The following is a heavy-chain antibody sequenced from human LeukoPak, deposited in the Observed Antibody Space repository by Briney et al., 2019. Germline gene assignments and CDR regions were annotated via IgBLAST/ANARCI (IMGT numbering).Heavy chain of an antibody. V-gene: IGHV4-31*03. CDR3: ARGGTFGVDRNDY. D-gene: IGHD3-3*01. Sequence: SQTLSLTCTVSGGSISSGDYYWSWIRQHPGKGLEWIGYIYYSGSTYYNPSLKSRVTISLDTSKNQFSLKLSSVTAADTAVYYCARGGTFGVDRNDYWGQGTLVTVSS. CDR1: GGSISSGDYY. J-gene: IGHJ4*02. CDR2: IYYSGST.